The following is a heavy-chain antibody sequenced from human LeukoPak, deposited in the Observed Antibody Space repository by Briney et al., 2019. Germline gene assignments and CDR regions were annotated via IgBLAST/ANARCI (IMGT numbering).Heavy chain of an antibody. J-gene: IGHJ4*02. D-gene: IGHD2-15*01. CDR2: IYNDGSTK. CDR3: AKSAFGSWIHFDY. V-gene: IGHV3-30*18. Sequence: PGGSLRLSCAASGFTFSGFAMHWVRQAPGKGLVWVAIIYNDGSTKAYADSVKGRFPISRDNAKNTLYLQMNSLRTEDTAVYHCAKSAFGSWIHFDYWGQGTL. CDR1: GFTFSGFA.